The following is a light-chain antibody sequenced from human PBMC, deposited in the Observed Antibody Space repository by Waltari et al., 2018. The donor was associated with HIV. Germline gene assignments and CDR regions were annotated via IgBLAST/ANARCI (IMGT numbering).Light chain of an antibody. Sequence: SYELTQPPSVSVSPGKTARITCSGDALHMKYAHWYQQKSGQAPVLVIYEDSKRPSGIPERFSGSSSGTMATLTISGAQLEDEADYYCYSTDSSGHVVFGGGTKLTVL. J-gene: IGLJ2*01. CDR1: ALHMKY. CDR2: EDS. V-gene: IGLV3-10*01. CDR3: YSTDSSGHVV.